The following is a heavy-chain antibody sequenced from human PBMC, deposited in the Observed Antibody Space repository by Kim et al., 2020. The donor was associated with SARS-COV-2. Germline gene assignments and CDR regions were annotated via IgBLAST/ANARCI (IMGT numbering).Heavy chain of an antibody. V-gene: IGHV3-74*01. CDR3: ARVWVAAPGRD. Sequence: TNYACFMKGRFTVTRDNAKNTLYLQMNSLGGEDTGVYYCARVWVAAPGRDWGQGTLVTVSS. D-gene: IGHD2-15*01. CDR2: T. J-gene: IGHJ4*02.